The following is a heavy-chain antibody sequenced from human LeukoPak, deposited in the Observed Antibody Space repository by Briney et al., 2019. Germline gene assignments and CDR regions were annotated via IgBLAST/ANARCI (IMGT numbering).Heavy chain of an antibody. D-gene: IGHD4-17*01. J-gene: IGHJ4*02. V-gene: IGHV4-59*08. CDR1: GGSISSYY. CDR3: ARADYGDGIDY. Sequence: SETLSLTCTVSGGSISSYYWSRIRQPPGKGLEWIGYIYYSGSTNYNPSLKSRVTISVDTSKNQFSLKLSSVTAADTAVYYCARADYGDGIDYWGQGTLVTVSS. CDR2: IYYSGST.